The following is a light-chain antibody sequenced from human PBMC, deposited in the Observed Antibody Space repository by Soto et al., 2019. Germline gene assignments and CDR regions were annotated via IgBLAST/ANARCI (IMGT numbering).Light chain of an antibody. V-gene: IGLV1-40*01. CDR1: SSNIGAGYD. J-gene: IGLJ1*01. CDR3: QSYDSSLSGFYV. CDR2: GNS. Sequence: QAVVTQPPSVSGAPGQSVTISCTGSSSNIGAGYDVHWYQQLPGTAPKLLIYGNSNRPSGVPDRFSGSKSGTSASLAITGLQAEDEADYYCQSYDSSLSGFYVFGTGTKVTVL.